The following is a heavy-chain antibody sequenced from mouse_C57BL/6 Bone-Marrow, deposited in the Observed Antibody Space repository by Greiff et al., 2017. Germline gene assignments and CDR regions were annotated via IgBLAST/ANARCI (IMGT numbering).Heavy chain of an antibody. J-gene: IGHJ3*01. CDR2: IDPNSGGT. CDR3: ASARSRGFAY. CDR1: GYTLTSYW. V-gene: IGHV1-72*01. Sequence: QVHVKQPGAELVKPGASVKLSCKASGYTLTSYWMHWVKQRPGRGLAWIGRIDPNSGGTKYNEKFKSKATLTVDKPASTAYMQLSSLTSEDSAVYYCASARSRGFAYWGQGTLVTVSA. D-gene: IGHD3-1*01.